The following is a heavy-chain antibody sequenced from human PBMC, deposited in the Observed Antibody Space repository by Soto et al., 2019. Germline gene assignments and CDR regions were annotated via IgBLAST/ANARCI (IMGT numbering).Heavy chain of an antibody. CDR2: ILNSGGTV. Sequence: EVQLVESGGGLVQPGGSLRLSCVGSGLIFGDYSMNWIRQAPGRGLEWVSFILNSGGTVYYAESVKGRFTVSRDNAKNSLFLQMDSLRIEDTAVYYCAGGGVTSGPGYWGQGALVTVSS. CDR1: GLIFGDYS. V-gene: IGHV3-48*01. CDR3: AGGGVTSGPGY. D-gene: IGHD1-26*01. J-gene: IGHJ4*02.